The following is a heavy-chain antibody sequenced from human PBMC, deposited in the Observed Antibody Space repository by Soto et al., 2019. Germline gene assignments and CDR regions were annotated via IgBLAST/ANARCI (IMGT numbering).Heavy chain of an antibody. V-gene: IGHV3-23*01. CDR3: ARAEGGYDYDYYYYYMDV. CDR1: GFTFSSYA. CDR2: ISGSGGST. Sequence: GGSLRLSCAASGFTFSSYAMSWVRQAPGKGLEWVSAISGSGGSTYYADSVKGRFTISRDNSKNTLYLQMNSLRAEDTAVYYCARAEGGYDYDYYYYYMDVWGKGTTVTVSS. J-gene: IGHJ6*03. D-gene: IGHD5-12*01.